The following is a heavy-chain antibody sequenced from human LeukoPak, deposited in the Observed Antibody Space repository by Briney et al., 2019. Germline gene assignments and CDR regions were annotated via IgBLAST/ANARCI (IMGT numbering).Heavy chain of an antibody. CDR2: IIPIFGTA. J-gene: IGHJ6*03. V-gene: IGHV1-69*05. CDR1: RYTFTGYY. CDR3: ARETFPSSEMIGDYYYYMDV. Sequence: GASVKASCTASRYTFTGYYMHWVRQAPGQGLEWMGGIIPIFGTANYAQKFQGRVTITTDESTSTAYMELSSLRSEDTAVYYCARETFPSSEMIGDYYYYMDVWGKGTTVTVSS. D-gene: IGHD6-6*01.